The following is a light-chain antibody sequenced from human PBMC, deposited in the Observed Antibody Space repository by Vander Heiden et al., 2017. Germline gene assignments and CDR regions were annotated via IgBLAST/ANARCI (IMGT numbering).Light chain of an antibody. V-gene: IGLV2-14*01. J-gene: IGLJ1*01. CDR1: SSDVVTYNL. Sequence: HSALTQPASVSGSPGQSITISCTGSSSDVVTYNLVSWYQQNPGKAPKLIIYEVRNRPSGVSDRFSGSKSDNTASLTISGLQPEDEADYYCSSYSTTTRNLFGTGTKLTVV. CDR2: EVR. CDR3: SSYSTTTRNL.